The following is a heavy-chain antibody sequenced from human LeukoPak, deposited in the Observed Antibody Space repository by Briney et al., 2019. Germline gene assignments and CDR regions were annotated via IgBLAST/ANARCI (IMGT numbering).Heavy chain of an antibody. CDR1: GFTFSSYG. CDR3: ARGIAAAGLSFDY. V-gene: IGHV3-33*01. D-gene: IGHD6-13*01. CDR2: IWYDGSNK. Sequence: GGSLRLSCAASGFTFSSYGMHWVRQAPGKGLEWVAVIWYDGSNKYYADPVKGRFTISRDNSKNTLYLQMNSLRAEDTAVYYCARGIAAAGLSFDYWGQGTLVTVSS. J-gene: IGHJ4*02.